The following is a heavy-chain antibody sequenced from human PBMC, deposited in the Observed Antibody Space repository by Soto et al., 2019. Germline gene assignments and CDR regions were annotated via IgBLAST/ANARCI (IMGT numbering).Heavy chain of an antibody. J-gene: IGHJ3*02. CDR1: GFTFSSYE. Sequence: EVQLVESGGGLVQPGGSLRLSCGASGFTFSSYEMNWVRQAPGKGLEWVSYISSSGSTIYYADSVKGRFTISRDNAKNSLYLQMHSLRAEDTGVYYCARDSDVDAFDIWGQGTMVTVSS. CDR3: ARDSDVDAFDI. V-gene: IGHV3-48*03. CDR2: ISSSGSTI. D-gene: IGHD1-26*01.